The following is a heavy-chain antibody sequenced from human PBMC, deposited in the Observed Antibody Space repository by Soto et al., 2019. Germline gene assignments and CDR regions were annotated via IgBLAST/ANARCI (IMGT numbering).Heavy chain of an antibody. V-gene: IGHV4-34*01. CDR1: GGSFSGYY. CDR3: ARAELSRIAAAGIHSP. CDR2: INHSGST. D-gene: IGHD6-13*01. Sequence: PSETLSLTCAVYGGSFSGYYWSWIRQPPGKGLEWIGEINHSGSTNYNPSLKSRVTISVDTSKNQFSLKLSSVTAADTAVYYCARAELSRIAAAGIHSPWGQGTLVTVPS. J-gene: IGHJ5*02.